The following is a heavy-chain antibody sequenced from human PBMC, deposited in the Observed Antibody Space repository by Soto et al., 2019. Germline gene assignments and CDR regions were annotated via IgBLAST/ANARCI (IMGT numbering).Heavy chain of an antibody. J-gene: IGHJ6*02. CDR2: MNPNSGNT. Sequence: AASVKVSCKASGYTFTSYDINWVRQATGQGLEWMGWMNPNSGNTGYAQKFQGRVTMTRNTSISTAYMELSSLRSEDTAVYYCARGYTGYDYGDYYYYGMDVWGQGTTVTVSS. CDR3: ARGYTGYDYGDYYYYGMDV. V-gene: IGHV1-8*01. CDR1: GYTFTSYD. D-gene: IGHD4-17*01.